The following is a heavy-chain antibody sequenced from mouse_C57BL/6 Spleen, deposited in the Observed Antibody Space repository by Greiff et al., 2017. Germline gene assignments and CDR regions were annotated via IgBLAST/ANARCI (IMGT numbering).Heavy chain of an antibody. CDR1: GYTFTGYW. V-gene: IGHV1-9*01. J-gene: IGHJ3*01. CDR2: ILPGSGST. CDR3: ARYEFYYDGSPWFAY. D-gene: IGHD1-1*01. Sequence: QVQLQQSGAELMKPGASVKLSCKATGYTFTGYWIEWVKQRPGHGLEWIGEILPGSGSTNYNEKFKGKATFTADTSSNTAYMQLSSLTTEDSAIDYCARYEFYYDGSPWFAYWGQGTLVTVSA.